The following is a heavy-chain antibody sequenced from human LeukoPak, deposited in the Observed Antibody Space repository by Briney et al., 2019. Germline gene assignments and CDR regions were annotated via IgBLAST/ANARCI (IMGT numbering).Heavy chain of an antibody. V-gene: IGHV4-34*01. CDR1: GGSFSGYY. CDR2: INHSGST. J-gene: IGHJ4*02. D-gene: IGHD3-22*01. CDR3: ARGADSSGYYSIFYFDY. Sequence: KPSETLSLTCAVYGGSFSGYYWSWIRQPPGKGLEWIGEINHSGSTNYNPSLKSRVTISVDTSKNQFSLKLSSVTAADTAVYYCARGADSSGYYSIFYFDYWGQGALVTVSS.